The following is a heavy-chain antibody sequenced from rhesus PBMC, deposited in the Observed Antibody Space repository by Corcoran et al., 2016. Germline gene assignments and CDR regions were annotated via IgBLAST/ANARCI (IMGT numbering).Heavy chain of an antibody. Sequence: QVQLQESGPGVVKPSETLSLTRAVSGGSISGGYDWSWIRQPPGKGLEWIGYIYGSSGSHNYNPSLKNRVPISMDASKNEFSLKMISVTAAGAAVYYCGSGSWNGVLDSWGKGVVVTVSS. CDR3: GSGSWNGVLDS. J-gene: IGHJ6*01. CDR1: GGSISGGYD. CDR2: IYGSSGSH. D-gene: IGHD6-25*01. V-gene: IGHV4-76*01.